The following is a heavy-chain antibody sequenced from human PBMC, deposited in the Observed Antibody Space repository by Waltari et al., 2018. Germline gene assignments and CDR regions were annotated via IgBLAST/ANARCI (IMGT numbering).Heavy chain of an antibody. D-gene: IGHD3-3*01. CDR3: ARTHIRSFGALTVPTSIDS. V-gene: IGHV4-34*02. CDR1: GGSFTGYY. Sequence: QVELQQWGAGLLKPSETLSITCAVYGGSFTGYYWTWIRQFPGKGLEYIGEIKYSGTTNYNPSLRSRVAISAYPSKNQFSLKLSSVTAADTAVYYCARTHIRSFGALTVPTSIDSWGHGIWVTVSS. J-gene: IGHJ5*01. CDR2: IKYSGTT.